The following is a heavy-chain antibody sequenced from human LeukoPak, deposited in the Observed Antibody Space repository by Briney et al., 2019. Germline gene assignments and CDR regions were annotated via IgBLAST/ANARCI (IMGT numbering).Heavy chain of an antibody. CDR3: AAASIAAAGGY. Sequence: ASVKVSCKASGYTFTGYYMHWVRQAPGQGLEWMGWINPNSGGTNYAQKFQGGVTMTRDTSISTAYMELRRLRSDDTAVYYCAAASIAAAGGYWGQGTLVTVSS. J-gene: IGHJ4*02. D-gene: IGHD6-13*01. CDR1: GYTFTGYY. V-gene: IGHV1-2*02. CDR2: INPNSGGT.